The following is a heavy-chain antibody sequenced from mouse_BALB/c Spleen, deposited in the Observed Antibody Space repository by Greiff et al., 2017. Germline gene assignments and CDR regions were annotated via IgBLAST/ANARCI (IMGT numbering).Heavy chain of an antibody. CDR2: INPSSGYT. CDR1: GYTFTSYT. D-gene: IGHD2-10*01. CDR3: ARSYYGLYYAMDY. J-gene: IGHJ4*01. Sequence: VQLQQSAAELARPGASVKMSCKASGYTFTSYTMHWVKQRPGQGLEWIGYINPSSGYTEYNQKFKDKTTLTADKSSSTAYMQLSSLTSEDSAVYYCARSYYGLYYAMDYWGQGTSVTVSS. V-gene: IGHV1-4*02.